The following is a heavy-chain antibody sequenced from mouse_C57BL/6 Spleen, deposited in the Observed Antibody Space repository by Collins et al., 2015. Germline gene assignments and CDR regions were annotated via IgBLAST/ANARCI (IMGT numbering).Heavy chain of an antibody. CDR2: IYPGSGNT. D-gene: IGHD3-1*01. CDR1: GYTFTDYY. CDR3: ARSGRDYFDY. V-gene: IGHV1-76*01. J-gene: IGHJ2*01. Sequence: QVQLKQSGADLVRPGASVKLSCKASGYTFTDYYINWMKQRPGQGLEWIAGIYPGSGNTYYNEKFKGKATLTAETSSSTAYMHLSNLTSEDSVVYFCARSGRDYFDYWGQGTTLTVSS.